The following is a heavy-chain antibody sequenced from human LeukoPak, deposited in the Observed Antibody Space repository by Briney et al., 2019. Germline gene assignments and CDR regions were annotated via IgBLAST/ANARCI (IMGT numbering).Heavy chain of an antibody. Sequence: GASVKVSCKASGYTFTGYYMHWVRQAPGQGLAWMGWMNANSGGTSYAQKFQGRVTMTSDTSISTAYMELSRLRSDDTAVYYCARESVSLYYYDSSGYLAPGTRWFDPWGQGTLVTVSS. CDR2: MNANSGGT. J-gene: IGHJ5*02. CDR3: ARESVSLYYYDSSGYLAPGTRWFDP. V-gene: IGHV1-2*02. D-gene: IGHD3-22*01. CDR1: GYTFTGYY.